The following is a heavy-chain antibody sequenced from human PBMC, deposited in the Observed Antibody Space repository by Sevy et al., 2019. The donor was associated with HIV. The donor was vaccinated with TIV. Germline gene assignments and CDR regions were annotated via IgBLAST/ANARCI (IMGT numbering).Heavy chain of an antibody. CDR3: TWWKAAQSIFDY. CDR2: LKSDVYGGTV. CDR1: GFTFGDYC. Sequence: GGSLRISCTASGFTFGDYCMSWVRQAPGKGLEWVAFLKSDVYGGTVDHAASVRGRFVISRDDSKTIAYLQMNDPKTEDTGVYYCTWWKAAQSIFDYWGQGALVTVSS. D-gene: IGHD2-15*01. V-gene: IGHV3-49*04. J-gene: IGHJ4*02.